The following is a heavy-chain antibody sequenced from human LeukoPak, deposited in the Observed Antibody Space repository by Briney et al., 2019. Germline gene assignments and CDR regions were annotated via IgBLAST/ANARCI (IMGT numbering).Heavy chain of an antibody. V-gene: IGHV4-59*01. CDR2: IYNSGST. CDR3: ARGVVAAAGRTLDF. D-gene: IGHD6-13*01. Sequence: SEILSLTCTVSGDSFSYLYWCCSRLPPGGGLGGIGYIYNSGSTSYDPSLKSRVTISLDTSQNQVSLQLSTLSAADTAVYYCARGVVAAAGRTLDFWGQGTLVTVSS. CDR1: GDSFSYLY. J-gene: IGHJ4*02.